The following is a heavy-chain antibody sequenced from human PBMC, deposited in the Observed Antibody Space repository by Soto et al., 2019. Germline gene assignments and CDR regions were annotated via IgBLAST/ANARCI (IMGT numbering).Heavy chain of an antibody. D-gene: IGHD2-15*01. CDR3: ARVGGRGCSGGGCYSPRSKDGVYYYMDV. V-gene: IGHV1-8*01. CDR2: MNPNSGNT. J-gene: IGHJ6*03. Sequence: ASVKVSCKASGYTFTSYDINWVRQATGQGLEWMGWMNPNSGNTGYAQKFQGRVTMTRNTSISTAYMELSSLRSEDTAVYYCARVGGRGCSGGGCYSPRSKDGVYYYMDVWGKGITVTVSS. CDR1: GYTFTSYD.